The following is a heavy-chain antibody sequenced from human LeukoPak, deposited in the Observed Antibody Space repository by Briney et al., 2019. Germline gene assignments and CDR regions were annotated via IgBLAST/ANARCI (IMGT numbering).Heavy chain of an antibody. J-gene: IGHJ6*03. V-gene: IGHV4-4*07. CDR2: MYTSGDT. CDR1: GVSVIPYY. CDR3: ATSGSSFDYYHYIDV. Sequence: PSETLSLTCTVPGVSVIPYYWSWIRQPAGEGPEWIGRMYTSGDTAYNPSLKSRVTMSIDTSKNQFSLKLSSVTAADTAVYYCATSGSSFDYYHYIDVWGKGTTVTVSS. D-gene: IGHD3-10*01.